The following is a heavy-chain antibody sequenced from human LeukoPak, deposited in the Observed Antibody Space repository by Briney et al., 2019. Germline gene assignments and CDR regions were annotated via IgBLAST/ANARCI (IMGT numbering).Heavy chain of an antibody. D-gene: IGHD3-22*01. CDR1: GFSFSSYG. Sequence: GSLRLSWAAAGFSFSSYGMHRVRQAPGKGVEGVAIIWYDGSNKFYADSVKGRFTISRDNSKNTLYLQMNSLRAEDTAMYYCARSYYTSSWWFFDYWGQGTLVTVSS. CDR3: ARSYYTSSWWFFDY. CDR2: IWYDGSNK. J-gene: IGHJ4*02. V-gene: IGHV3-33*01.